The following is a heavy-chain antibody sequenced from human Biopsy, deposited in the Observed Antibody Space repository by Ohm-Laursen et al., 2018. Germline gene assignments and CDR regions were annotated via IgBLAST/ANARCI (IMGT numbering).Heavy chain of an antibody. CDR3: GNEVHGRDF. CDR2: INQSGRT. CDR1: GITFNDYH. J-gene: IGHJ4*02. V-gene: IGHV4-34*08. Sequence: SETLSLTCAVYGITFNDYHWSWNRQPPGQGMEWIGQINQSGRTNYNPYLKSRINISAVKSNNQFHIELTSVASAGTAVYFCGNEVHGRDFWGLGALVTVSS. D-gene: IGHD2-15*01.